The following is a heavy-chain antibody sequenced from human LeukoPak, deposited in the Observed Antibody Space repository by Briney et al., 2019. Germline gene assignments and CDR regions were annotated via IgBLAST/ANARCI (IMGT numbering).Heavy chain of an antibody. Sequence: PGGSLRLSCAASGFTFSSYGMHWVRQAPGKGREWVAFIRYDGSNKYYADSVKGRFTISRDNSKNTLYLQMNSLRAEDTAVYYCAKDHLKRSSTSCGWFDPWGQGTLVTVSS. D-gene: IGHD2-2*01. CDR2: IRYDGSNK. CDR1: GFTFSSYG. CDR3: AKDHLKRSSTSCGWFDP. V-gene: IGHV3-30*02. J-gene: IGHJ5*02.